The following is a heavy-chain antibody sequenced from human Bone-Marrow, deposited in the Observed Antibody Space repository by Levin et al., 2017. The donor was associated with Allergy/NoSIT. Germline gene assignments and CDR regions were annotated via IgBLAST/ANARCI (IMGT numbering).Heavy chain of an antibody. D-gene: IGHD1-26*01. V-gene: IGHV5-51*01. CDR3: ARRDSDSSTNWFDP. Sequence: GESLKISCKASGYTFSNHWIIWVRQMPGKGLEWMGTIFPGDSDTRYSPSFDGQVTMSVDNSITTAYLQWSSLKASDTATYYCARRDSDSSTNWFDPWGQGTLAIVSS. J-gene: IGHJ5*02. CDR2: IFPGDSDT. CDR1: GYTFSNHW.